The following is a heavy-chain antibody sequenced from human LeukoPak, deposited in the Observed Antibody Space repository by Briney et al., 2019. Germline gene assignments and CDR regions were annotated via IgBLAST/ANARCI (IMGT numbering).Heavy chain of an antibody. V-gene: IGHV3-74*01. CDR2: INPDGSTT. CDR1: GFTFRNYW. J-gene: IGHJ4*02. CDR3: IRDLRESDY. Sequence: GGSLRLSCTASGFTFRNYWMHWVRQAPGKGLVWVSRINPDGSTTDYADSVKGRFTISRDNAKNTLYLQINSLRAEDTAVYYCIRDLRESDYWGQGALVTVAS.